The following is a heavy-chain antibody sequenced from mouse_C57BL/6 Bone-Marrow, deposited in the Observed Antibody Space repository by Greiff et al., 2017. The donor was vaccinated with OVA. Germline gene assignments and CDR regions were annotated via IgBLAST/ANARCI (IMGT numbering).Heavy chain of an antibody. V-gene: IGHV14-3*01. CDR2: IDPANGNT. J-gene: IGHJ1*03. CDR3: AHYYYGSSYGYFDV. CDR1: GFNIKNTY. Sequence: VQLKESVAELVRPGASVKLSCTASGFNIKNTYMHWVKQRPEQGLEWIGRIDPANGNTKYAPKFQGKATITADTSSNTAYLQLSSLTSEDTAIYYCAHYYYGSSYGYFDVWGTGTTVTVSS. D-gene: IGHD1-1*01.